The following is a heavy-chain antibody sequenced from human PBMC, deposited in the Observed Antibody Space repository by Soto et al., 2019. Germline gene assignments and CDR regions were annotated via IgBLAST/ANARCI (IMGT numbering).Heavy chain of an antibody. Sequence: QVQLVESGGGVVQPGRSLRLSCAASGFTFSSYGMHWVRQAPGKGLEWVAVISYDGSNKYYADSVKGRFTISRDNFRNTLYLQMNSLRAEDTAVYYCAKGRVGLAAAAYYFDYWGQGTLVTVSS. D-gene: IGHD6-13*01. V-gene: IGHV3-30*18. CDR1: GFTFSSYG. J-gene: IGHJ4*02. CDR3: AKGRVGLAAAAYYFDY. CDR2: ISYDGSNK.